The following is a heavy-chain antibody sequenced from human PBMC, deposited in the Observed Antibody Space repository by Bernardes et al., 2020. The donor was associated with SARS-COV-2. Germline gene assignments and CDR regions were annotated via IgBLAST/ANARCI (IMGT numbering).Heavy chain of an antibody. J-gene: IGHJ4*02. V-gene: IGHV4-59*01. CDR3: ARDRGEVVTLVGVVTGPQYFDF. D-gene: IGHD3-3*01. CDR1: GDSLSNSF. CDR2: ISYSGSS. Sequence: SETLSLTCAVSGDSLSNSFWSWIRQPPGRGLEWIGYISYSGSSDYNPSLKSRVTISVDTSKSQFSLELRSVTAADTAVYYCARDRGEVVTLVGVVTGPQYFDFWGQGTLVTVSS.